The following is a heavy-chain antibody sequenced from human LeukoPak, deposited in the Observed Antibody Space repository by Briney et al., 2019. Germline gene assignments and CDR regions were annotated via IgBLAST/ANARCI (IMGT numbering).Heavy chain of an antibody. Sequence: ASVKVSCKASAGTFSSYTISWVRQAPGQGLEWMGRIIPILGIANYAQKFQGRVTITADKSTSTAYMELSSLRSEDTAVYYCARDRSGSPGSAFDIWGQGTMVTVSS. CDR3: ARDRSGSPGSAFDI. CDR2: IIPILGIA. J-gene: IGHJ3*02. V-gene: IGHV1-69*04. CDR1: AGTFSSYT. D-gene: IGHD1-26*01.